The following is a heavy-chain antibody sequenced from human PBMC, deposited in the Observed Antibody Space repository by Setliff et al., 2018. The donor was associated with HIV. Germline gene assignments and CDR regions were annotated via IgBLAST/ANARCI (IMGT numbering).Heavy chain of an antibody. V-gene: IGHV1-18*01. CDR3: VRDEKRAAGGTLFYFDL. CDR2: ITDDNRDT. Sequence: ASVKVSCKASGYMFGPYGFSWVRQVPGQRLEWMGWITDDNRDTHSARNFQGRITLTTDISSTTAYMELGSLTSDATAVYYCVRDEKRAAGGTLFYFDLWGQGTLVTVSS. D-gene: IGHD1-1*01. J-gene: IGHJ4*02. CDR1: GYMFGPYG.